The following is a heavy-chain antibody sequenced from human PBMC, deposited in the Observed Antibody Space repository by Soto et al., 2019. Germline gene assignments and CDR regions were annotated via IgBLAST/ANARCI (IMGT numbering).Heavy chain of an antibody. V-gene: IGHV1-3*01. J-gene: IGHJ6*02. CDR2: MNPNNGNT. CDR3: ARIRYFALDV. Sequence: ASVKVSCKASGYTFTSYDINWVRQAPGQRLEWMGWMNPNNGNTEYSQKFQGRVNITIDTSASTASMELSSLRSEDTAVYYCARIRYFALDVWGQGTTVTVSS. CDR1: GYTFTSYD. D-gene: IGHD3-9*01.